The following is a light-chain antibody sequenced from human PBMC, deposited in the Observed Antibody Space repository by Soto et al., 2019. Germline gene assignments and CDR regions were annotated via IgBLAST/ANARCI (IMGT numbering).Light chain of an antibody. CDR1: QSISSW. V-gene: IGKV1-5*03. CDR3: QHYNSYSEA. J-gene: IGKJ1*01. Sequence: DIQMPQSPSTLSASVGDRVPITCRASQSISSWLAWYQQKPGKAPKLLIYKASSLKSGVPSRFSGSGSGTEFTLTISSLQPDEFATYYCQHYNSYSEAVGQGTKVDIK. CDR2: KAS.